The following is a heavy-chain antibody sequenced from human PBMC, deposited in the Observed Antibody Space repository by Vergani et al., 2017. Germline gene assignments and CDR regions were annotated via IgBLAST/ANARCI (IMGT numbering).Heavy chain of an antibody. CDR1: GFTSSYYG. Sequence: QVHLVESGGGVVQPGRSLRLSCVVSGFTSSYYGMHWVRQAPGKGLEWVAVISYDGTQKYYADSVKGRFTISRDFSKNTLYLQMNSLRTDDTATYYCAKHFRGWGIDYWGQGTQVIVSS. CDR3: AKHFRGWGIDY. J-gene: IGHJ4*02. D-gene: IGHD3-16*01. CDR2: ISYDGTQK. V-gene: IGHV3-30*18.